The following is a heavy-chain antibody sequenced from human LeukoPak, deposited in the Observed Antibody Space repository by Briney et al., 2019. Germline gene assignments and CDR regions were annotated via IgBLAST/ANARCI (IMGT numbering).Heavy chain of an antibody. CDR2: IYRSGST. CDR1: GYSISSGYY. CDR3: ARHRSLGSSGYYYMDV. V-gene: IGHV4-38-2*01. D-gene: IGHD6-6*01. J-gene: IGHJ6*03. Sequence: SETLSLTCAVSGYSISSGYYWGWIRQPPGKGLEWIGSIYRSGSTYYNPSLKSRVTISVDTSKNQFSLKLSSVTAADTAVYYCARHRSLGSSGYYYMDVWGKGTTVTVSS.